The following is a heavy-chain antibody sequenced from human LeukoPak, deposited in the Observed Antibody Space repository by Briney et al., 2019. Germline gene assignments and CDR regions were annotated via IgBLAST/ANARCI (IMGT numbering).Heavy chain of an antibody. J-gene: IGHJ4*02. D-gene: IGHD2-21*01. CDR3: AKEFNRGLPDY. CDR2: ISYDGSNE. CDR1: GFTFSTYG. Sequence: GRSLRLSCAASGFTFSTYGMHWVRQAPGKGLEWVAVISYDGSNEYYADSVKGRFTISRVNSKNTLYLQMSSLRAEDTAVYYCAKEFNRGLPDYWGQGTLVTVPS. V-gene: IGHV3-30*18.